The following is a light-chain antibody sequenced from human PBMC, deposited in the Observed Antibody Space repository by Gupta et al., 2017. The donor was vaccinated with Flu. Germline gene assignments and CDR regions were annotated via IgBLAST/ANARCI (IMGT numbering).Light chain of an antibody. CDR3: QQLNIYPPIT. CDR2: AAS. V-gene: IGKV1-9*01. Sequence: DIHLTQSPSFLSASVGDRVTITCRASQVIGSYFAWYQQKPGKAPKLLIYAASTLQSGVPSRFSGRGYGTEFTLTISSRQPEDFAPYYCQQLNIYPPITFGQGTRMEI. J-gene: IGKJ5*01. CDR1: QVIGSY.